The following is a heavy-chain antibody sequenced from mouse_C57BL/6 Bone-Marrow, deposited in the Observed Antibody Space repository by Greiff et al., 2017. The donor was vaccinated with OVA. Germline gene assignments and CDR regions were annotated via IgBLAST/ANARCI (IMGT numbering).Heavy chain of an antibody. J-gene: IGHJ2*01. CDR1: GYAFSSSW. V-gene: IGHV1-82*01. Sequence: QVQLQQSGPELVKPGASVKISCKASGYAFSSSWMNWVKQRPGKGLEWIGRIYPGDGDTNYNGKFKGKATLTADKSSSTAYMQLSSLTSEDSAVYFCARGEELLTPVAGYFHHWGQRTPLTVSS. CDR3: ARGEELLTPVAGYFHH. CDR2: IYPGDGDT. D-gene: IGHD1-1*01.